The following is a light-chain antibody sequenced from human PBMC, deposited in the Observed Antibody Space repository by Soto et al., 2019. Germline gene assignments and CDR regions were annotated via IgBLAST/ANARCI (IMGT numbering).Light chain of an antibody. CDR1: QSISSSY. CDR2: GAS. CDR3: KQYSSSLWT. Sequence: EIVLTQSPGTLSLSPGERATLSCRASQSISSSYLAWYQQKPGQAPRLLVYGASSRATGIPDRFSGSGSGTDFTLTISRLEPEDFALYYCKQYSSSLWTFGQGTKVEIK. V-gene: IGKV3-20*01. J-gene: IGKJ1*01.